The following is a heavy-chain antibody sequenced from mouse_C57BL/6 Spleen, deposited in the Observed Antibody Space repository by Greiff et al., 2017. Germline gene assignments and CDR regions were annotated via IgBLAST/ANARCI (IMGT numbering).Heavy chain of an antibody. V-gene: IGHV1-54*01. D-gene: IGHD2-3*01. CDR2: LTPGSGGT. CDR3: ARWDGYYAFDY. J-gene: IGHJ2*01. CDR1: GYAFPNYL. Sequence: HVPLHQSVSSLLRPGTSVKVSCKASGYAFPNYLIEWVKPRPGPGLACICVLTPGSGGTNYNEKFKGKATLTADKSSSTAYMQLSSLTSEDSAVYFCARWDGYYAFDYWGQGTTLTVAS.